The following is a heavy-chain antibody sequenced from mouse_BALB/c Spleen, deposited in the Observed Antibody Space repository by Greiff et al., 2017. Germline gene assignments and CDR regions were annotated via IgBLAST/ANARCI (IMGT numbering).Heavy chain of an antibody. V-gene: IGHV5-17*02. J-gene: IGHJ4*01. CDR3: ARDGNYVYYAMDD. D-gene: IGHD2-1*01. CDR1: GFTFSSFG. Sequence: EVHLVESGGGLVQPGGSRKLSCAASGFTFSSFGMHWVRQAPEKGLEWVAYISSGSSTIYYADTVKGRITISRDNPKNPLFLQMTSLRSEDTAMYYCARDGNYVYYAMDDWGEGTSVTVSS. CDR2: ISSGSSTI.